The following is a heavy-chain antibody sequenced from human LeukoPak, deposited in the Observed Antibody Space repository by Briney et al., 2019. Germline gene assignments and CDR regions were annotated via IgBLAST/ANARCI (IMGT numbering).Heavy chain of an antibody. V-gene: IGHV3-23*01. CDR3: ARGQKRWLQLNYFDY. J-gene: IGHJ4*02. Sequence: GGSLRLSCVASGFTFSSYAMSWVRQAPGKGLEWVSDISGSGGSTYYADSVKGRFTISRDNSKNTLYLQMNSLRAEDTAVYYCARGQKRWLQLNYFDYWGQGTLVTVSS. CDR2: ISGSGGST. D-gene: IGHD5-24*01. CDR1: GFTFSSYA.